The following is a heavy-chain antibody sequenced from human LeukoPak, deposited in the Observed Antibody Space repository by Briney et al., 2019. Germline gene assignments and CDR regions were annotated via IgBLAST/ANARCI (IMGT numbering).Heavy chain of an antibody. CDR3: ARGRALVRGGDMDV. D-gene: IGHD3-10*01. J-gene: IGHJ6*03. Sequence: SETLSLTCTVSGGSISSGSYYWGWIRQPPGKGLEWIGSIYHSGSTYYNPSLKSRVTISVDTSKNQFSLKLSSVTAADTAVYYCARGRALVRGGDMDVWGKGTTVTVSS. CDR2: IYHSGST. V-gene: IGHV4-39*07. CDR1: GGSISSGSYY.